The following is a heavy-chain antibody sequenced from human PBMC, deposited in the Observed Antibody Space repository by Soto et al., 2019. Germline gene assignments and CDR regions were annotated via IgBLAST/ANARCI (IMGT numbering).Heavy chain of an antibody. Sequence: QVQLVESGGGVVQPGRSLRLSCAASGFTFSTYGMHWVRQAPGKGLAGVAVISYDGGNKYYTDSVKDRFTISRDNSKNTVYLQMNSLRAEDTAVYFCAKDGNVFSSGWYAPSLDYWGQGALVTVSS. CDR2: ISYDGGNK. J-gene: IGHJ4*02. V-gene: IGHV3-30*18. CDR1: GFTFSTYG. D-gene: IGHD6-19*01. CDR3: AKDGNVFSSGWYAPSLDY.